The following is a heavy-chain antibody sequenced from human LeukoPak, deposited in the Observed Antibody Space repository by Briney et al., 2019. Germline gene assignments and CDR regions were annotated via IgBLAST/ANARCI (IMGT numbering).Heavy chain of an antibody. V-gene: IGHV1-8*01. D-gene: IGHD3-22*01. CDR1: GYTFTSYD. CDR3: ARRPLGYYYDSSGYYSYYYYYYMDV. J-gene: IGHJ6*03. Sequence: GASVTVSCKASGYTFTSYDINWLRQATRQGLEWMGWMNPNSGNTGYAQKFQGRVTMTRNTSISTAYMELSSLRSENTAVYYCARRPLGYYYDSSGYYSYYYYYYMDVWGKGTTVTVSS. CDR2: MNPNSGNT.